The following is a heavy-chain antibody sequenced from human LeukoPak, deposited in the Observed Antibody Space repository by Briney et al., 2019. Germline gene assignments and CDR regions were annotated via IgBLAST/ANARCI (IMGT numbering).Heavy chain of an antibody. CDR1: GFTFDDYA. V-gene: IGHV3-9*01. CDR2: ISWNSGSI. CDR3: AKSRYGDYGFDY. Sequence: PGGSLRLSCAASGFTFDDYAMHWVRQAPGKGLEWVSGISWNSGSIGYADSVKGRFTISRDNTKNSLYLQMNSLRAEDTALYYCAKSRYGDYGFDYWGQGTLVTVSS. J-gene: IGHJ4*02. D-gene: IGHD4-17*01.